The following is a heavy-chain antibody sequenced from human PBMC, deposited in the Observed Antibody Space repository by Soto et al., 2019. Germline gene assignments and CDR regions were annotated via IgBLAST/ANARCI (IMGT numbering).Heavy chain of an antibody. CDR3: AKVDYSSGWYGYFDS. J-gene: IGHJ4*02. CDR1: GFIFHNYG. Sequence: QVQLVESGGGVVQSGRSLRLSCAASGFIFHNYGMHWVRQAPGKGLEWVAVITYDGSNKYYADSVKGRFTVSRDNSKDTGTLYLLMNSVRAEDTAVYYCAKVDYSSGWYGYFDSWGQGTLVTVSS. CDR2: ITYDGSNK. D-gene: IGHD6-19*01. V-gene: IGHV3-30*18.